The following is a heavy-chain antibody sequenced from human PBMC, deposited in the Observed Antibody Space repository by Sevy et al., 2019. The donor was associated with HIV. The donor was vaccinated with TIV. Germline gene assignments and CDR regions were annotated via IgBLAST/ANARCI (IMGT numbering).Heavy chain of an antibody. V-gene: IGHV1-2*06. D-gene: IGHD6-19*01. Sequence: ASGKVSFKASGYFFTGYYLHWVRQTPGQGLEWMGRINPNSGGTNYAQNFQGRVTMTRDTSISTAYMELSRLRSDDTAVYYCARGGGYSSGWWTFDYWGQGTLVTVSS. CDR3: ARGGGYSSGWWTFDY. CDR2: INPNSGGT. J-gene: IGHJ4*02. CDR1: GYFFTGYY.